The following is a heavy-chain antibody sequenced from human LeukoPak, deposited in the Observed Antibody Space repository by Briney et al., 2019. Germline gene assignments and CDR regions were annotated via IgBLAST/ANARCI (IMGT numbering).Heavy chain of an antibody. Sequence: PSETLSLTCTVSGGSISSSSYYWGWIRQPPGKGLEWIGYIYYSGSTYYNPSLKSRVTISVDTSKNQFSLKLSSVTAADTAVYYCASYGNAFDIWGQGTMVTVSS. CDR2: IYYSGST. J-gene: IGHJ3*02. CDR1: GGSISSSSYY. V-gene: IGHV4-39*07. CDR3: ASYGNAFDI. D-gene: IGHD4-17*01.